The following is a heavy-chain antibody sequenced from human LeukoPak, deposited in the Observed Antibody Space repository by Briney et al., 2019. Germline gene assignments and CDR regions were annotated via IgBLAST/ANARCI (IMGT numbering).Heavy chain of an antibody. CDR1: GFTFSSYS. CDR2: ISGSGGYT. Sequence: GGSLRLSCAASGFTFSSYSMSWVRQAPGKGLGWVSSISGSGGYTYYADSVKGRFTISRDNSKNSLYLQMNSLRAEDTAVYYCAREGFREGAGKDAFDIWAQGTMVTVSS. V-gene: IGHV3-21*01. CDR3: AREGFREGAGKDAFDI. D-gene: IGHD1-26*01. J-gene: IGHJ3*02.